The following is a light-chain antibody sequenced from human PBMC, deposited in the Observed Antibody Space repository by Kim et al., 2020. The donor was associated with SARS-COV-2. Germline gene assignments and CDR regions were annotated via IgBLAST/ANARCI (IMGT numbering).Light chain of an antibody. V-gene: IGKV1-39*01. CDR3: QQSYNTPYT. CDR2: STS. CDR1: QSIGSNY. Sequence: ASVGDTVIITCRTSQSIGSNYLNWYAQIPGKAPNLLIYSTSSLESGVPSRFSGSGSGTDFTLTISSLQVEDFATYYCQQSYNTPYTFGQGTKLEIK. J-gene: IGKJ2*01.